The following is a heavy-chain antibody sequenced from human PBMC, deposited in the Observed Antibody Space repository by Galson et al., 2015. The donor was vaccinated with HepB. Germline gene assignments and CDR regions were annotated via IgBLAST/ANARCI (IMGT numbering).Heavy chain of an antibody. D-gene: IGHD6-13*01. V-gene: IGHV3-21*01. CDR2: ITGSGTYI. J-gene: IGHJ5*02. Sequence: SLRLSCAASGFTFSSHHMNWVRQAPGKGLEWVSSITGSGTYIYYADSVKGRFTISRDNAKNSLYLQMDSLRAEATAVYYCARDRIAAAAVNWFDPWGQGTLVTVSS. CDR1: GFTFSSHH. CDR3: ARDRIAAAAVNWFDP.